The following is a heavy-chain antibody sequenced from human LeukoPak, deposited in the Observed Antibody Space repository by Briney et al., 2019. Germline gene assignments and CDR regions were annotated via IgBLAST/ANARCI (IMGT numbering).Heavy chain of an antibody. Sequence: GGSLRLSCAASGFIFSNSWMNWVRQAPGKGLEWVANINQDGSDQYYVDSVKGRFTISRDNSKNTLYLEVISLTAEDTAVYYCAKDDAWLRFGEWSQGTLVTVSS. J-gene: IGHJ4*02. CDR3: AKDDAWLRFGE. CDR1: GFIFSNSW. D-gene: IGHD3-10*01. CDR2: INQDGSDQ. V-gene: IGHV3-7*03.